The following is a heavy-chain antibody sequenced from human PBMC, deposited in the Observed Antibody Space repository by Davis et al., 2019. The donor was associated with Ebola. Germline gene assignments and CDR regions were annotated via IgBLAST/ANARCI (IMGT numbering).Heavy chain of an antibody. D-gene: IGHD5-18*01. CDR3: SSGIPGY. CDR1: GGSIGTYY. V-gene: IGHV4-59*01. CDR2: VYYSGST. Sequence: SETLSLTCTVSGGSIGTYYWSWIRQPPGKGLEWIGYVYYSGSTSYNPSLKSRVTISVDRSKNQFSLRLSSVTAADTAVYYCSSGIPGYWGQGTLVTVSS. J-gene: IGHJ4*02.